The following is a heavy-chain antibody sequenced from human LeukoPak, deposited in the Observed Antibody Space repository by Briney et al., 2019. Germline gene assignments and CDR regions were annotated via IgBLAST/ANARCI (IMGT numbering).Heavy chain of an antibody. CDR1: GFTFSDYV. CDR3: AREGASVGTYYSDY. J-gene: IGHJ4*02. D-gene: IGHD2-21*02. Sequence: GESLRLTCAASGFTFSDYVMSWVRQAPGKGLEWVAGISGSGDYTYYADSVKGRFPIFRDNSKNTLFLQMNNLRVDDTAVYYCAREGASVGTYYSDYWGQGTLVTVSS. CDR2: ISGSGDYT. V-gene: IGHV3-23*01.